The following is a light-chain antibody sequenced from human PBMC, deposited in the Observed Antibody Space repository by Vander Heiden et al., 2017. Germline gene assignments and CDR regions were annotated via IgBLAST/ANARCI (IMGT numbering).Light chain of an antibody. CDR2: DAS. CDR3: HQRRKWRPVT. V-gene: IGKV3-11*01. CDR1: QNINTD. Sequence: EIVLTQSPDTLSLSPGERATLSCRASQNINTDLAWYQQKPGQAPRLLIYDASNRATGIPARFSGSGSWTDFTLTISSLEPEDFSVYYCHQRRKWRPVTFGEGTKVEIK. J-gene: IGKJ4*01.